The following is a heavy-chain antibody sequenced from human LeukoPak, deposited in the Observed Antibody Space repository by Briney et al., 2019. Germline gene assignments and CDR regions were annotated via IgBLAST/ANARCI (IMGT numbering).Heavy chain of an antibody. CDR1: GGSISSGSYY. CDR3: AREYCVLVPAAPTVSLWFDP. V-gene: IGHV4-61*02. J-gene: IGHJ5*02. Sequence: PSETLSLTCTVSGGSISSGSYYWSWIRQPAGKGLEWIGRIYTSWSTNYNPSLKSRVTISVDTSKNQFSLKLSSVTAAAKAVYYCAREYCVLVPAAPTVSLWFDPWRQGNLVTVFS. CDR2: IYTSWST. D-gene: IGHD2-2*01.